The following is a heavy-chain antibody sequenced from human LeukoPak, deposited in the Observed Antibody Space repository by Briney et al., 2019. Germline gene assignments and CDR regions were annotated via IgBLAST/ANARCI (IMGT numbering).Heavy chain of an antibody. D-gene: IGHD6-13*01. CDR3: ARELRVASAGHFDS. CDR1: GYTFTGYY. V-gene: IGHV1-8*03. Sequence: EASVKVSCKASGYTFTGYYMHWVRQATGQGLEWMGWMNPNSGDTGYAQKFQGRVTITRNTSISTAYMELSSLRSEDTAVYFCARELRVASAGHFDSWGQGTLVTVSS. J-gene: IGHJ4*02. CDR2: MNPNSGDT.